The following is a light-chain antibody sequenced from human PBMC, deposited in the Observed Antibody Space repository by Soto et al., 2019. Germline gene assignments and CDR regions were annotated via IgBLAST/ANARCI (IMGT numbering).Light chain of an antibody. CDR2: DVS. J-gene: IGKJ4*01. Sequence: EVVLTQSPATLSLSPGERATHSCRASQSVYSYLAWYQQNPGQPPRLLISDVSNRATGIPARFSGSGYGTDFTLTISSLEPEDFAVYFCQHRNDWPFTFGGGTKVEIK. CDR1: QSVYSY. V-gene: IGKV3-11*01. CDR3: QHRNDWPFT.